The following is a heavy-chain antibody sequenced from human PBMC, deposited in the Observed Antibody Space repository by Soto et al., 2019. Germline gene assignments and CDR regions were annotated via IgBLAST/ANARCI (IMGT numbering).Heavy chain of an antibody. V-gene: IGHV4-59*01. D-gene: IGHD3-10*01. Sequence: SETLSLTCTVSGGSISSYYWSWIRQPPGKGLEWIGYIYYSETTNYNPSLKSRVTISVDTSKNQFSLKLNSVIAADTAVYYCATALGEAYLGNDAFDIWGQGTMVTVSS. J-gene: IGHJ3*02. CDR2: IYYSETT. CDR1: GGSISSYY. CDR3: ATALGEAYLGNDAFDI.